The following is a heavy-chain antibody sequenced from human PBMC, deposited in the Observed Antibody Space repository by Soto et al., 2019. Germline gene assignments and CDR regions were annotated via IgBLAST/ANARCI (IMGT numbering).Heavy chain of an antibody. J-gene: IGHJ4*02. V-gene: IGHV1-2*02. CDR2: IDPKNGGT. CDR1: GYSMSAYY. CDR3: GRDDYGIFPY. D-gene: IGHD3-10*01. Sequence: GXSVKVSCEASGYSMSAYYIHWVRQAPGQGLEWMGWIDPKNGGTVSAQKFQGRLTMTRDTSISTVYMDLSGLTSDDTALYYCGRDDYGIFPYWGQGSLVTVSS.